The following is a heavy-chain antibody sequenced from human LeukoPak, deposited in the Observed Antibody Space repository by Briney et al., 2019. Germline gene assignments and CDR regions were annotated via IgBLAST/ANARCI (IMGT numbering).Heavy chain of an antibody. CDR2: NYNNEDI. CDR1: GDSISSYY. Sequence: SETLSLTCTVSGDSISSYYWSWIRQPPGKGLECLGYNYNNEDISYNPSLKSRVTILVDTSKNQFSLKLRSVTAADTAVYYCARTQYCSRDSCYFGYFDYWGQGTLVTVSS. D-gene: IGHD2-2*01. J-gene: IGHJ4*02. CDR3: ARTQYCSRDSCYFGYFDY. V-gene: IGHV4-59*01.